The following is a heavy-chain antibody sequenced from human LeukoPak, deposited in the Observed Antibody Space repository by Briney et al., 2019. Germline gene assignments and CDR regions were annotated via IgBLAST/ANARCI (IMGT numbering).Heavy chain of an antibody. CDR3: AKPLGGSYRFDR. CDR2: IEVGGAIT. D-gene: IGHD3-16*01. J-gene: IGHJ4*02. V-gene: IGHV3-23*01. Sequence: GGSLSLACAASGFTFSSYAMTWVRRAPGKGLGWVSTIEVGGAITHYAASVKGRLTISRDTSKKILYLQMDSLRPEDTAVYYWAKPLGGSYRFDRWGQGTLVTVSS. CDR1: GFTFSSYA.